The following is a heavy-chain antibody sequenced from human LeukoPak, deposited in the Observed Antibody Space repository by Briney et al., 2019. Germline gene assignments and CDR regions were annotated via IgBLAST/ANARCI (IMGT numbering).Heavy chain of an antibody. D-gene: IGHD6-6*01. V-gene: IGHV3-30*02. CDR3: AKDLVDMQLGTDY. CDR1: GFTFSSYG. J-gene: IGHJ4*02. Sequence: GGSLRLSCAAFGFTFSSYGMHWVRQTPGKGLEWVAFIRHDGSYQQYADSVKGRFTISRDNSKNTLYLQMNSLRAEDTAVYYCAKDLVDMQLGTDYWGQGTLVTVSS. CDR2: IRHDGSYQ.